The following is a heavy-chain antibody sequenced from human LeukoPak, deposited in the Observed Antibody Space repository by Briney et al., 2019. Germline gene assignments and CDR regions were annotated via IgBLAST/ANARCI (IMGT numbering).Heavy chain of an antibody. CDR1: GGSISSSSYY. J-gene: IGHJ3*02. CDR3: ARTGDFWSGPTDAFDI. V-gene: IGHV4-39*07. Sequence: SETLSLTCTVSGGSISSSSYYWGWIRQPPGKGLEWIGSIYYSGSTYYNPSLKSRVTISVDTSKNQFSLKLSSVTAADTAVYYCARTGDFWSGPTDAFDIWGQGTMVTVSS. CDR2: IYYSGST. D-gene: IGHD3-3*01.